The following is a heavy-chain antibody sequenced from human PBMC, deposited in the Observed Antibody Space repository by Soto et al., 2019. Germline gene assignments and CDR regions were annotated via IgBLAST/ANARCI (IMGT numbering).Heavy chain of an antibody. CDR2: IYYSGST. CDR3: ARVGYGVDELSS. CDR1: GAPISSGDYY. J-gene: IGHJ5*02. D-gene: IGHD4-17*01. V-gene: IGHV4-30-4*01. Sequence: SETLSLTCTVSGAPISSGDYYWSWVRQAPGKGLEWVGYIYYSGSTYYNPSLKRRLDISLDVSKNLFSLRLTSETASDTAVYVCARVGYGVDELSSWGTGKLVTASS.